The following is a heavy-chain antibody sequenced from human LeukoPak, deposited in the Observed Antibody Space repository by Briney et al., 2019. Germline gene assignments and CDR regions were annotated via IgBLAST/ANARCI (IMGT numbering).Heavy chain of an antibody. Sequence: GGSLRLSCAASGFTFSSYGMHWVRQAPGKGLEWVAVIWYDGSNKYYADSVKGRFTISRDNAENSVYLQMNSLRTEDTAVYYCARGGIPHYSDNTGYFFGQFWGQGTRVTVSS. J-gene: IGHJ4*02. D-gene: IGHD3-22*01. CDR3: ARGGIPHYSDNTGYFFGQF. V-gene: IGHV3-33*01. CDR1: GFTFSSYG. CDR2: IWYDGSNK.